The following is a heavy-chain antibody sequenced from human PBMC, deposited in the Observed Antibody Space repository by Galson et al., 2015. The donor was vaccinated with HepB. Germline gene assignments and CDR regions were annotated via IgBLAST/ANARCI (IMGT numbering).Heavy chain of an antibody. CDR3: ARDLLRYFDWWAGYYYYYGMDV. D-gene: IGHD3-9*01. V-gene: IGHV1-18*01. CDR1: GYTFTSYG. CDR2: ISAYNGNT. J-gene: IGHJ6*02. Sequence: SVKVSCKASGYTFTSYGISWVRQAPGQGLEWMGWISAYNGNTNYAQKLQGRVTMTTDTSTSTAYMELRSLRSDDTAVYYCARDLLRYFDWWAGYYYYYGMDVWGQGTTVTVSS.